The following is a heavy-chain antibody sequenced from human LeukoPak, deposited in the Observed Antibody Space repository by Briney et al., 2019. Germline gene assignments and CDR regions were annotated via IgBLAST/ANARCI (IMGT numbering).Heavy chain of an antibody. V-gene: IGHV3-30*02. Sequence: GGSLRVSCAASGFTFSSYGMHWVRQAPGKGLEWVAFIRYDGSNKYYADSVKGRFTISRDNSKNTLYLQMNSLRAEDTAVYYCARGQGSSGYYLDYWGQGTLVTVSS. CDR3: ARGQGSSGYYLDY. CDR2: IRYDGSNK. J-gene: IGHJ4*02. D-gene: IGHD3-22*01. CDR1: GFTFSSYG.